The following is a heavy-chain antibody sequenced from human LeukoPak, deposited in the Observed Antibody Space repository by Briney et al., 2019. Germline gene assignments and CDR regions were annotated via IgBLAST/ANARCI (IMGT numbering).Heavy chain of an antibody. J-gene: IGHJ5*02. Sequence: GASVKVSCKASGYTFTSYDINWVRQAPGQGPEWMGWINPNSGGTNYAQKFQGRITLTRDTSISTVYMEVNRLRSDDTAVYYCAREGEDSEDTNWFDPWGQGTLVTVSS. V-gene: IGHV1-2*02. D-gene: IGHD2-15*01. CDR1: GYTFTSYD. CDR3: AREGEDSEDTNWFDP. CDR2: INPNSGGT.